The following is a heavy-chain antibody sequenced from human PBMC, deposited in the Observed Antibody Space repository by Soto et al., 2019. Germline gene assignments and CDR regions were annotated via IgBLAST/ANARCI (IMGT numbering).Heavy chain of an antibody. Sequence: ASVKVSCKASGGTFSSYAISWVRQAPGQGLEWMGGIIPIFGTANYAQKFQGRVTITADESTSTAYMELSSLRSEDTAVYYCARVRVYGDYEHYWGQGTLVTVSS. CDR1: GGTFSSYA. CDR3: ARVRVYGDYEHY. V-gene: IGHV1-69*13. D-gene: IGHD4-17*01. J-gene: IGHJ4*02. CDR2: IIPIFGTA.